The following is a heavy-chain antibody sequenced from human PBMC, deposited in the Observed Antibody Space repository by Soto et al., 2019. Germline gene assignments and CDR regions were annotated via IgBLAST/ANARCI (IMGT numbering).Heavy chain of an antibody. J-gene: IGHJ5*02. CDR2: IIPIFGTA. V-gene: IGHV1-69*13. Sequence: ASVKVSCKASGGTFSSYAISWVLQAPGQGLEWMEWIIPIFGTANYAQKFQGRATITADESTSTAYMELSSLRSDDTAIYYCARMATFGSLNWFDPWGQGTLVTVSS. CDR3: ARMATFGSLNWFDP. D-gene: IGHD3-16*01. CDR1: GGTFSSYA.